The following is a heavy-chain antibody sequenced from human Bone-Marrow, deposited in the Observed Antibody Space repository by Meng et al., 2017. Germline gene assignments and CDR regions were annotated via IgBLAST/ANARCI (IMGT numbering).Heavy chain of an antibody. J-gene: IGHJ4*02. CDR3: ARGPTTMAHDFDY. D-gene: IGHD4-11*01. V-gene: IGHV4-34*01. CDR2: INHSGST. CDR1: GGSFSDYY. Sequence: SETLSLTCVVSGGSFSDYYWSWIRQPPGKGLEWIGEINHSGSTNYNPSLESRATISVDTSQNYLSLKLSSVTAADSAVYYCARGPTTMAHDFDYWGQGTLVTVSS.